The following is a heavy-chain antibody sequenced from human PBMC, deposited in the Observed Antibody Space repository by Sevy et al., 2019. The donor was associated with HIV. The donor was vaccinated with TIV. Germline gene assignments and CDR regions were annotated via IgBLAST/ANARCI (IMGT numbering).Heavy chain of an antibody. Sequence: ASVKVSCKASGGTFSSYAISWVRQAPGQGLEWMGGIIPIFVTANYAQRFKGRVTITADESTSTAYMELSSLRSEDTAVYYCARGARGYSGYDSYYFDYWGQGTLVTVSS. J-gene: IGHJ4*02. D-gene: IGHD5-12*01. CDR3: ARGARGYSGYDSYYFDY. V-gene: IGHV1-69*13. CDR2: IIPIFVTA. CDR1: GGTFSSYA.